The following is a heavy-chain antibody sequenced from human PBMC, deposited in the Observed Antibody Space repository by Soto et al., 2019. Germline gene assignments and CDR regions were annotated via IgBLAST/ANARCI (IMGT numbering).Heavy chain of an antibody. D-gene: IGHD5-12*01. CDR1: GGTFSSYA. J-gene: IGHJ6*02. V-gene: IGHV1-69*06. CDR3: AREVANAPYYYYGMDV. Sequence: AASVKVSCKASGGTFSSYAISWVRQAPGQGLEWMGGIIPIFGTANYAQKFQGRVTITADKSTSTAYMELSSLRSEDTAVYYCAREVANAPYYYYGMDVWGQGTTVTVSS. CDR2: IIPIFGTA.